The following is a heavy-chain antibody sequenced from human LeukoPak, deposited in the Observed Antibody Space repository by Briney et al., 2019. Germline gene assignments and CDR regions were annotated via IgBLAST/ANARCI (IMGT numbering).Heavy chain of an antibody. CDR2: ISYDGSNK. D-gene: IGHD6-6*01. CDR3: AKEYSSSSYYFDY. J-gene: IGHJ4*02. CDR1: GFTFSSYG. Sequence: PGGSLRLSCAASGFTFSSYGMHWVRQARGKGLEWVAVISYDGSNKYYADSVKGRFTISRDNSKNTLYLQMNSLRAEDTAVYYCAKEYSSSSYYFDYWGQGTLVTVSS. V-gene: IGHV3-30*18.